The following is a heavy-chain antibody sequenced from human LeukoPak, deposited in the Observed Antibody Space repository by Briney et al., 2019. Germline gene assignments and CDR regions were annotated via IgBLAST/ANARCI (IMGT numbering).Heavy chain of an antibody. Sequence: PGGSLRLSCAASGFTFSTYSMKWVRQAPGKGLEWLSYISGGRSTIYYADSVKGRFTISRDNAKNSLYLQMNSLRVEDTAVYYCARGSGVSHFDSWGQGTLVTVSS. V-gene: IGHV3-48*01. CDR2: ISGGRSTI. D-gene: IGHD2-8*01. J-gene: IGHJ4*02. CDR1: GFTFSTYS. CDR3: ARGSGVSHFDS.